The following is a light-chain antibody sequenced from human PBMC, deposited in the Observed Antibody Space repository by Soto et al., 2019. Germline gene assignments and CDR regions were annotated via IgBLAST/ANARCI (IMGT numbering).Light chain of an antibody. J-gene: IGKJ1*01. CDR3: HQSDSSPRT. CDR2: GAS. V-gene: IGKV3-20*01. Sequence: ARTRVALGMCVDVRASLSSKKSQSLSSSSLAWYQQKPGQAPRLLISGASSRAADIPDRFSGSGSGTDSTLSTNRLEREAVAGSSCHQSDSSPRTFAQGTKVDIK. CDR1: QSLSSSS.